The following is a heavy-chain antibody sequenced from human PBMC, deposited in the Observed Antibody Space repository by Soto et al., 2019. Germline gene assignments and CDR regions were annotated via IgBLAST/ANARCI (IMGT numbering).Heavy chain of an antibody. Sequence: SETLSLTCTVSGGSISSYYWSGIRQPAGKGLEWLGLIYTRGSTNYNPSLKSRATMSVDTSKNQFSLTLGSVTPADTAAYYSARVGGGDCSGGRCYSATWGDPWGQVTLAT. D-gene: IGHD2-15*01. CDR1: GGSISSYY. CDR3: ARVGGGDCSGGRCYSATWGDP. CDR2: IYTRGST. J-gene: IGHJ5*02. V-gene: IGHV4-4*07.